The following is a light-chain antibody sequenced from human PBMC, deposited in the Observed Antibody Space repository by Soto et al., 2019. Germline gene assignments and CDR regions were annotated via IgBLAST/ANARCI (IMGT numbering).Light chain of an antibody. Sequence: QSVLTQPPSASGTPGQRVTISGSGSSSNIVRNYVYWYLQLPGTAPKLLINRNNQRPSGVPDRFSGSKSGTSASLAISGLRAEDEADYYWAAWDDSLSVVFGGGTKLTVL. CDR3: AAWDDSLSVV. CDR1: SSNIVRNY. J-gene: IGLJ2*01. V-gene: IGLV1-47*01. CDR2: RNN.